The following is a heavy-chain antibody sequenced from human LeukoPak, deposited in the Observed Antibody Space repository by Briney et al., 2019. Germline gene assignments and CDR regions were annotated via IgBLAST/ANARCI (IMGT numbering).Heavy chain of an antibody. J-gene: IGHJ4*02. CDR1: GYTFTSYG. CDR2: ISAYNGNT. CDR3: ARGSSGYYYVPDY. D-gene: IGHD3-22*01. Sequence: GSVKVSCKASGYTFTSYGISWVRQAPGQGLEWMGWISAYNGNTNYAQKFQGRVTMTRDTSTSTAYMELGSLTSDDTAVYYCARGSSGYYYVPDYWGQGTLVTVSS. V-gene: IGHV1-18*01.